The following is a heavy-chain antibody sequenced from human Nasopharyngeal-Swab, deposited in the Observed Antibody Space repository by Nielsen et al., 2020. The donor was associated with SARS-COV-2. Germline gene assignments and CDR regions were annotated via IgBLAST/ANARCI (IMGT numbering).Heavy chain of an antibody. Sequence: ASVKVSCKASGYTFTSFAIHWVRQAPGQRLEWMGWINAGNGNTKYSQKFQGRVTIIRDTSASKVYMQLSSLRSEDTAVYYCARGNSAFGIWGQGTLVTVSS. CDR3: ARGNSAFGI. CDR1: GYTFTSFA. J-gene: IGHJ3*02. D-gene: IGHD5-24*01. V-gene: IGHV1-3*01. CDR2: INAGNGNT.